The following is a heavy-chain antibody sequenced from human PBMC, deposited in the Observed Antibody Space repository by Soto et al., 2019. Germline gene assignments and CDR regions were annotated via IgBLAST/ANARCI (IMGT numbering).Heavy chain of an antibody. CDR1: GYTFTSYG. CDR2: ISAYNGNT. D-gene: IGHD3-22*01. V-gene: IGHV1-18*01. CDR3: ARGAYDSSGYYPDLDAFDI. J-gene: IGHJ3*02. Sequence: GASVKVSCKASGYTFTSYGISWVRQAPGQGLGWMGWISAYNGNTNYAQKLQGRVTMTTDTSTSTAYMELRSLRSDDTAVYYCARGAYDSSGYYPDLDAFDIWGQGTMVTVS.